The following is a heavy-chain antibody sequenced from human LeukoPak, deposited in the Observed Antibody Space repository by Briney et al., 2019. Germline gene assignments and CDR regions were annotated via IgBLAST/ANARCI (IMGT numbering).Heavy chain of an antibody. V-gene: IGHV3-23*01. CDR1: GFTFNSYA. D-gene: IGHD3-3*01. Sequence: GGSLRLSCAASGFTFNSYAMSWVRQAPGKGLERVSTISGSGGTTYYANSVKGRFTISRDNSKNTLYLQMNGLRAEDTAVYYCAKDRTLPGFWSGYYIGWFDPWGQGTLVTVSS. J-gene: IGHJ5*02. CDR2: ISGSGGTT. CDR3: AKDRTLPGFWSGYYIGWFDP.